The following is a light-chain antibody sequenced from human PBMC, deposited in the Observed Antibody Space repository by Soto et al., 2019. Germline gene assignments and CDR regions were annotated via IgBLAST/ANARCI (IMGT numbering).Light chain of an antibody. CDR3: CSYAGSSTWV. CDR2: EGS. CDR1: SSVVRSYNL. Sequence: QSALTQPASVSGSPGQSITISCTGTSSVVRSYNLVSWYRQHPGKAPKLMIYEGSKRPSGVSNRFSGSKSGNTASLTISGLQAEDEADYYCCSYAGSSTWVFGGGTKLTVL. V-gene: IGLV2-23*01. J-gene: IGLJ3*02.